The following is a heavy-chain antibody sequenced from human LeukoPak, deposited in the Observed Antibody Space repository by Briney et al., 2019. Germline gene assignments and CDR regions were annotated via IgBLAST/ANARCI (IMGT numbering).Heavy chain of an antibody. D-gene: IGHD2-2*01. CDR1: NYTYIRYG. Sequence: ASVKVTCMSTNYTYIRYGIGWVGQAPGQGLEWMGWISAYNGNTNYAQKLQGRVTMTTDTSTSTAYMELRSLRSGDTAVYYCDSVNQLRAFDIWGQGTMVTVSS. CDR2: ISAYNGNT. J-gene: IGHJ3*02. V-gene: IGHV1-18*01. CDR3: DSVNQLRAFDI.